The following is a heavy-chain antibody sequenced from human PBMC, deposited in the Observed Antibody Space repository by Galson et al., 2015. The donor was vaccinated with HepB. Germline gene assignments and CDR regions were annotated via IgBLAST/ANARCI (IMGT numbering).Heavy chain of an antibody. CDR3: AKARLQYFDY. V-gene: IGHV3-23*01. CDR2: ISTSGGST. CDR1: GFTFSSYA. J-gene: IGHJ4*02. Sequence: SLRLSCAASGFTFSSYAMSWVRQAPGRGLEWVSAISTSGGSTYYADSVKGRFTISRDNSKNTLYLQMNSLRAEDTAVYYCAKARLQYFDYWGRGTLVTVSS.